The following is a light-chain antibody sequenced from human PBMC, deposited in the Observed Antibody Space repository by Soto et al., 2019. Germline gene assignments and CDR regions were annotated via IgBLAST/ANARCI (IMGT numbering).Light chain of an antibody. CDR3: CSFAVGAALV. Sequence: QSVLTQPASVSASPGQSITISCTGTSSNVGTYDLVSWYQHHPDKAPKLIIYEGTKRPSGISSRFSGPKSGNTASLTISGLQAEDDADYYCCSFAVGAALVFGGGTKLTVL. CDR2: EGT. V-gene: IGLV2-23*01. CDR1: SSNVGTYDL. J-gene: IGLJ2*01.